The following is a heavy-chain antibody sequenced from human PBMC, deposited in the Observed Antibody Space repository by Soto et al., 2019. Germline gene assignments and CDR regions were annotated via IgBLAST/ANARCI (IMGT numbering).Heavy chain of an antibody. CDR3: ARGSLGYSSVDY. V-gene: IGHV3-30-3*01. CDR2: ISYDGSNK. D-gene: IGHD6-13*01. CDR1: GFTFSSYA. Sequence: QVQLVESGGGVVQPGRSLRLSCAASGFTFSSYAMHWVRQAPGKGLEWVAVISYDGSNKYYADSVKGRFTISRDNSKNARYLQMTSLRAEDTAVYYCARGSLGYSSVDYWGQGTLVTVSS. J-gene: IGHJ4*02.